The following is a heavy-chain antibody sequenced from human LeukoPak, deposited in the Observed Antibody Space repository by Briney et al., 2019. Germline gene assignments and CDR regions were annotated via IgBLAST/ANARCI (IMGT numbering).Heavy chain of an antibody. CDR3: ARQRPLYSSSWFAPFLDIDY. J-gene: IGHJ4*02. Sequence: GESLKISCKGSGYSFTSYWIGWVRQMPGKGLEWMGIIYPGDSDTRYSPSFQGQVTISADKSISTAYLQWSSLKASDTAMYYCARQRPLYSSSWFAPFLDIDYWGQGTLVTVSS. D-gene: IGHD6-13*01. V-gene: IGHV5-51*01. CDR1: GYSFTSYW. CDR2: IYPGDSDT.